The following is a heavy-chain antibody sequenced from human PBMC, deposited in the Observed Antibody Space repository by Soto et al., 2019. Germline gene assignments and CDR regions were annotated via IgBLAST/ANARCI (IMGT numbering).Heavy chain of an antibody. CDR1: GYNFTSYG. D-gene: IGHD6-19*01. J-gene: IGHJ3*02. V-gene: IGHV1-18*01. Sequence: ASVKVSCKASGYNFTSYGISWVRQAPGQGLEWMGWISPHNDRTKYARRFQDRVTMTTETPTSTVYMELGSLRSDDTAVYYCARDLYYSSGRYFDHDAFDIWGQGAVVTVSS. CDR3: ARDLYYSSGRYFDHDAFDI. CDR2: ISPHNDRT.